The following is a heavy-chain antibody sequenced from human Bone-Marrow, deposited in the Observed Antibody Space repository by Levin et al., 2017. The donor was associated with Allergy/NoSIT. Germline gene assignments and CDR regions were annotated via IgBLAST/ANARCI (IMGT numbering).Heavy chain of an antibody. CDR3: ARGHCTGGSCYSDRGVFDY. D-gene: IGHD2-15*01. CDR2: ISDSGTT. Sequence: ASETLSLTCTVSGGSISSSGDYWAWIRQPPGKGLEWIGYISDSGTTYYNPSLKSRVTLSVDTSKNQFSLQLGSVTAADTAVYYCARGHCTGGSCYSDRGVFDYWGQGTLVTVSS. CDR1: GGSISSSGDY. V-gene: IGHV4-39*07. J-gene: IGHJ4*02.